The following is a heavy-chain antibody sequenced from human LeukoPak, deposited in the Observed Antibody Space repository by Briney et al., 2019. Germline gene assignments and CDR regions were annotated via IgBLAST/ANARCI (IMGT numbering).Heavy chain of an antibody. Sequence: SETLSLTCTVSGGSISSSSYYWGWIRQPPGKGLEWIGSIYYSGSTYYDPSLKSRVTISVDTSKNQFSLKLSSVTAADTAVYYCARHEVVVVSSGAFDIWGQGTMVTVSS. CDR1: GGSISSSSYY. CDR3: ARHEVVVVSSGAFDI. V-gene: IGHV4-39*01. J-gene: IGHJ3*02. CDR2: IYYSGST. D-gene: IGHD3-22*01.